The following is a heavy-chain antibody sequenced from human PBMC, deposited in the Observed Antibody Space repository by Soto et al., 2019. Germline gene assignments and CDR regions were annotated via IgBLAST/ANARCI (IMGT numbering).Heavy chain of an antibody. D-gene: IGHD5-12*01. J-gene: IGHJ4*02. Sequence: ASVKVSCKASGYTFTSYDINWVRLATGQGLEWMGWMNPNSGNTAYAQKFQGRVTITADKSTSTAYMELSSLRSEDTAVYYCARDPSAYDLPAYWGQGTLVTVSS. CDR2: MNPNSGNT. V-gene: IGHV1-8*01. CDR3: ARDPSAYDLPAY. CDR1: GYTFTSYD.